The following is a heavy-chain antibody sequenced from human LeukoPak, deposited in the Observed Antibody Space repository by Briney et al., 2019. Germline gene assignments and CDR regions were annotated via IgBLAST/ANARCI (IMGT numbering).Heavy chain of an antibody. V-gene: IGHV4-4*02. Sequence: SETLSLTCAVSGGSISSSNWWSWVRQPPGKGLEWIGEIYHSGSTNYNPSLKSRVTISVDTSKNQFSLKLSSVTAADTAVYYCARLNRGYCSGGSCYSYYYYGMDVWGQGTTVTVSS. CDR3: ARLNRGYCSGGSCYSYYYYGMDV. CDR2: IYHSGST. J-gene: IGHJ6*02. D-gene: IGHD2-15*01. CDR1: GGSISSSNW.